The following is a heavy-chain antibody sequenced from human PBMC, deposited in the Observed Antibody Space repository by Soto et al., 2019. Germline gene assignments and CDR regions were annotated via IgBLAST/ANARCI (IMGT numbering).Heavy chain of an antibody. CDR1: GYTFTSYA. CDR2: INAGNGNT. V-gene: IGHV1-3*01. Sequence: QVQLVQSGAEVKKPGASVKVSCKASGYTFTSYAMHWVRQAPGQRLEWMGWINAGNGNTKYSQKFHGRVAIPXDTSASTAYMELSSLRSEDTAVYYCARDLGGWPDYWGQGTLVTASS. D-gene: IGHD2-15*01. CDR3: ARDLGGWPDY. J-gene: IGHJ4*02.